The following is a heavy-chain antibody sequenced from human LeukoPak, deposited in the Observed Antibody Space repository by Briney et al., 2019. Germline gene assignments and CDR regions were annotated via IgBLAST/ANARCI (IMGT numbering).Heavy chain of an antibody. CDR1: GGSISVGAYY. J-gene: IGHJ4*02. V-gene: IGHV4-39*01. CDR2: IFYSGST. Sequence: PSETLSLTCAVSGGSISVGAYYWGWIRQPPEKGLEWIGNIFYSGSTYYSPSLKSRLTISVDTSKNQFSLELSSVTAADTAVYYCARKAYSGYDYDRSYFDYWGQGTLVTVSS. CDR3: ARKAYSGYDYDRSYFDY. D-gene: IGHD5-12*01.